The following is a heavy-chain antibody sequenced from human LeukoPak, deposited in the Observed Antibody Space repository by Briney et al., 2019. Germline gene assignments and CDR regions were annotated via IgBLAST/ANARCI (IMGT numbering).Heavy chain of an antibody. D-gene: IGHD3-22*01. CDR2: IGEDGSEK. CDR1: GFTFSSYW. CDR3: ARDLDGYYDSSGYSDY. Sequence: GGSLRLSCAASGFTFSSYWMTWVRQAPGKGLEWVANIGEDGSEKYYVDSVKGRFTISRDNAKNSLYLQVNSLRAEDAAVYYCARDLDGYYDSSGYSDYWGQGTLVTVSS. J-gene: IGHJ4*02. V-gene: IGHV3-7*01.